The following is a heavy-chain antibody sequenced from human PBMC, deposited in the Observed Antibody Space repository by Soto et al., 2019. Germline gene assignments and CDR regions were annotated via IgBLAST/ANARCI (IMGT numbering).Heavy chain of an antibody. V-gene: IGHV3-11*01. J-gene: IGHJ4*02. D-gene: IGHD3-10*01. Sequence: GGSLRLSCAASGFTFSDYYMSWIRQAPGKGLEWVSYISSSGSTIYYADSVKGRFTISRDNAKNSLYLQMNSLRAEDTAVYYCAIDKGSYSSPSFDYWGQGTLVTVSS. CDR3: AIDKGSYSSPSFDY. CDR1: GFTFSDYY. CDR2: ISSSGSTI.